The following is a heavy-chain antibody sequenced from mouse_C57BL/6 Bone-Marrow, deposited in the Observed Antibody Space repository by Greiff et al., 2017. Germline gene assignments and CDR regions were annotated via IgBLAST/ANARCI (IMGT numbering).Heavy chain of an antibody. D-gene: IGHD1-1*01. V-gene: IGHV1-64*01. Sequence: VQLQQPGAELVKPGASVKLSCKASGYTFTSYWMHWVKQRPGQGLEWIGMIHPNSGSTNSNEKFKSKATLTVDKSSSTAYMQRSSLTSEDSAVYYCARKSPLYYYGSSAWFAYWGQGTLVTVSA. CDR3: ARKSPLYYYGSSAWFAY. J-gene: IGHJ3*01. CDR1: GYTFTSYW. CDR2: IHPNSGST.